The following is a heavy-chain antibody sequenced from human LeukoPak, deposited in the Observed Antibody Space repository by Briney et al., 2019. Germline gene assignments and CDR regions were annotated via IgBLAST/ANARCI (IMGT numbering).Heavy chain of an antibody. CDR2: IYYSGST. J-gene: IGHJ4*02. D-gene: IGHD3-22*01. CDR1: GGSISSYY. V-gene: IGHV4-59*01. Sequence: PSETLSLTXTVSGGSISSYYWSWIRQPPGKGLEWIGYIYYSGSTDYNPSLKSRVTISVDTSKNQFSLKLSSVTAADTAVYYCARDYYDSSGLDYWGQGTLVTVSS. CDR3: ARDYYDSSGLDY.